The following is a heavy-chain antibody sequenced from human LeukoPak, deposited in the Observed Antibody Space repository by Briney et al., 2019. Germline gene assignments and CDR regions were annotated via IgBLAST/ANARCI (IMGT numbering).Heavy chain of an antibody. J-gene: IGHJ5*02. Sequence: GASVKVSCKASGYTFTSYGISWVRQAPRQGLEWMGWISAYNGNTNYAQKLQGRVTMTTDTSTSTAYMELRSLRSDDTAVYYCARDPEDIVVVPAAISNWFDPWGQGTLVTVSS. CDR3: ARDPEDIVVVPAAISNWFDP. V-gene: IGHV1-18*01. CDR1: GYTFTSYG. CDR2: ISAYNGNT. D-gene: IGHD2-2*01.